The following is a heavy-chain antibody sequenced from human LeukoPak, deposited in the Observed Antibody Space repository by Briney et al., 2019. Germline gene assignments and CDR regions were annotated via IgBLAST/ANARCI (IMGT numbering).Heavy chain of an antibody. D-gene: IGHD6-13*01. CDR3: ARPPLAAAGTSFDI. Sequence: VASVKVSCKASGYTFTGYYMHWVRQAPGQGLEWMGWINPNSGGTNYAQKFQGRVTMTRDTSISTAYMELSRLRSDDTAVYYCARPPLAAAGTSFDIWGQGTMVTVSS. CDR2: INPNSGGT. CDR1: GYTFTGYY. J-gene: IGHJ3*02. V-gene: IGHV1-2*02.